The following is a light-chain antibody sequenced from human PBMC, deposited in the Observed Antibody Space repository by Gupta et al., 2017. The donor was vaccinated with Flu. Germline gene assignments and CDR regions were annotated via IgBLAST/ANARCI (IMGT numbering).Light chain of an antibody. CDR3: QQDDSTPLT. CDR2: WAS. V-gene: IGKV4-1*01. Sequence: DIVMTQSPDSLAVSLGERATINCKSSQSVLYSSNNKNYLAWYQQKPGQPPKLLIYWASTRESGVPDRFSGSGSGPDFTLTISSLQAEDVAVYYCQQDDSTPLTFGGGTKVEIK. J-gene: IGKJ4*01. CDR1: QSVLYSSNNKNY.